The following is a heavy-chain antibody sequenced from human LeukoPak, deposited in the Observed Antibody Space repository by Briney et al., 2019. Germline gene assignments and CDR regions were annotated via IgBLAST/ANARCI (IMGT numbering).Heavy chain of an antibody. CDR3: ARGRQWEPKFDY. CDR1: GGTFSSYA. V-gene: IGHV1-18*01. J-gene: IGHJ4*02. D-gene: IGHD1-26*01. CDR2: ISAYNGNT. Sequence: ASVKVSCKASGGTFSSYAISWVRQAPGQGLEWMAWISAYNGNTNYAQKLQGRVTMTTDTSTSTAYMEVRSLRSEDTAVYYCARGRQWEPKFDYWGQGTLVTVSS.